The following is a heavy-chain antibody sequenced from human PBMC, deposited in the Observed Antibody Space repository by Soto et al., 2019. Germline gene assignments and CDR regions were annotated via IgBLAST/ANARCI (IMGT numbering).Heavy chain of an antibody. V-gene: IGHV3-23*01. CDR1: GFTFSSYA. CDR3: AHRPDDSGYFDY. Sequence: PGGSLRLSCAASGFTFSSYAMSWVRQAPGKGLEWVSAISGSGGSTYYADSVKGRFTITKDTSKNQVILTVTNTDPVDTATYYCAHRPDDSGYFDYWGQGALVTVSS. D-gene: IGHD3-22*01. CDR2: ISGSGGST. J-gene: IGHJ4*02.